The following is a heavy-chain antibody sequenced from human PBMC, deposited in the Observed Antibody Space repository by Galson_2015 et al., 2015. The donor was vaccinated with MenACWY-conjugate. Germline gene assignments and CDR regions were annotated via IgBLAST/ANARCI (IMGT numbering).Heavy chain of an antibody. Sequence: SETLSLTCTVSGGSISRHYWSWIRQPPGKGLEWIGYMYYTGSSNYNPSLKSRVTISLDTPKNQFSLKLSSVTAADTAVYYCARGVAMVRGVITPPRFDCWGQGIMVIVSS. D-gene: IGHD3-10*01. V-gene: IGHV4-59*11. CDR3: ARGVAMVRGVITPPRFDC. CDR2: MYYTGSS. CDR1: GGSISRHY. J-gene: IGHJ4*02.